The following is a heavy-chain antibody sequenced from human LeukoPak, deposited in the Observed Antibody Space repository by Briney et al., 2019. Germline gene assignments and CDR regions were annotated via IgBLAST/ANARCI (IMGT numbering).Heavy chain of an antibody. CDR2: INHSGST. V-gene: IGHV4-34*01. Sequence: SETLSLTCAVYGGSFSGYYWSWIRQPPGKGLEWIGEINHSGSTNYNPSLKSRVTISVDTSKNQFSLKLSSVTAADTAVYYCASSRWWLRHRGYFDYWGQGTLVTVSS. CDR1: GGSFSGYY. CDR3: ASSRWWLRHRGYFDY. J-gene: IGHJ4*02. D-gene: IGHD5-12*01.